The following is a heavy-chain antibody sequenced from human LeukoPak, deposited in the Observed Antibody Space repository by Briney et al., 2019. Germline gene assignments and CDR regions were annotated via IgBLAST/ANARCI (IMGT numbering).Heavy chain of an antibody. V-gene: IGHV1-69*13. J-gene: IGHJ4*02. CDR2: IIPIFGTA. D-gene: IGHD3-3*01. Sequence: SVKVSCKASGGTFSSYAINWVRQAPGQGLEWMGGIIPIFGTANYAQKFQGRVTITADESTSTAYMELSSLRSEDTAVYYCARGGRQGRITIFGVVLVPGNYFDYWGQGTLVTVSS. CDR3: ARGGRQGRITIFGVVLVPGNYFDY. CDR1: GGTFSSYA.